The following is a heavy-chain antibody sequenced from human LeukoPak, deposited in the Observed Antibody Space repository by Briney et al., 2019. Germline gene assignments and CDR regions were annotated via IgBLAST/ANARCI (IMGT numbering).Heavy chain of an antibody. CDR1: GGSISGYY. D-gene: IGHD3-10*01. Sequence: PSETLSLTCTVSGGSISGYYWSWIRQPPGKGLEWIGYIFYSGSTNYNPSLKSRVTISVDTSKNQFSLKLSSVTAADTAVYYCAKSRGWFDPWGQGTLVTVSS. V-gene: IGHV4-59*12. CDR2: IFYSGST. CDR3: AKSRGWFDP. J-gene: IGHJ5*02.